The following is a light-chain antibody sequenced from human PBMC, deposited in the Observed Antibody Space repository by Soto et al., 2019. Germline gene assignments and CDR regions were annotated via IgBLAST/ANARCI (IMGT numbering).Light chain of an antibody. V-gene: IGKV3-15*01. CDR2: GAS. Sequence: EIVMTQSPVTLSVSPGERVTHSCRASQSISDKSAWYQQKPGQAPRLLMFGASTRATGIPARFSGSGSGTDFTLTITGLQSEDFAVYYCQQYKSWPYTFGQGTRLET. J-gene: IGKJ5*01. CDR1: QSISDK. CDR3: QQYKSWPYT.